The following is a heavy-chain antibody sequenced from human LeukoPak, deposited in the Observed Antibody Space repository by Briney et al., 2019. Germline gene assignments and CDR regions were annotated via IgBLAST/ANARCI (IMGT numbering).Heavy chain of an antibody. V-gene: IGHV4-39*07. Sequence: SETLSLTCSVSGDSISSSSFYWGWIRQPPGKGLEWIATIYYSGSTYYNSSLKSRVTISVDTSKNQFSLKLGSVTAADTAVYYCARGPPRASSNTYFDYWGQGTLVTVSS. CDR3: ARGPPRASSNTYFDY. J-gene: IGHJ4*02. CDR1: GDSISSSSFY. CDR2: IYYSGST. D-gene: IGHD2-2*01.